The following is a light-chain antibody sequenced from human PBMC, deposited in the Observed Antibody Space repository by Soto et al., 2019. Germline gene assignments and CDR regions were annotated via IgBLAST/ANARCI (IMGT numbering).Light chain of an antibody. V-gene: IGLV2-23*02. J-gene: IGLJ2*01. CDR1: SSDVGSYNL. CDR3: CSSAGSSTLGL. Sequence: QSALTEPASVSGSPGQSITISCTGTSSDVGSYNLVSWYQQHPGKAPKLMIYEVSKRPSGVSNRFSGSKSGNTASLTISGLQAEDEADYYCCSSAGSSTLGLFGGGTKVTVL. CDR2: EVS.